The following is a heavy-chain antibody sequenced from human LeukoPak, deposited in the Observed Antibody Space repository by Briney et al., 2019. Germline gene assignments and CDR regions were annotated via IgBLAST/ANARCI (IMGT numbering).Heavy chain of an antibody. Sequence: GGSLRLSCAASGFTFSNYGMHWVRQAPGKGLEWVTFIRYDGSNTYYADSVKGRFTISRDNSKNTLYLQMNSLRAEDTAVYYCARDQVSVAGTGIDYWGQGTLITVSS. J-gene: IGHJ4*02. CDR1: GFTFSNYG. D-gene: IGHD6-19*01. CDR2: IRYDGSNT. CDR3: ARDQVSVAGTGIDY. V-gene: IGHV3-30*02.